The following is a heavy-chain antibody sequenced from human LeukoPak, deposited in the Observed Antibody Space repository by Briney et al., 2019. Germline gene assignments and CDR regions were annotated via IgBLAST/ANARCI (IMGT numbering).Heavy chain of an antibody. CDR2: IIPILGIA. CDR3: ASSYCSSTSCYTLWFDP. V-gene: IGHV1-69*04. Sequence: SVKVSCKASGGTFSSYAIRWVRQAPGQGLEWMGRIIPILGIANYAQKFQGRVTITADKSTSTAYMELSSLRSEDTAVYYCASSYCSSTSCYTLWFDPWGQGTLVTVSS. J-gene: IGHJ5*02. D-gene: IGHD2-2*02. CDR1: GGTFSSYA.